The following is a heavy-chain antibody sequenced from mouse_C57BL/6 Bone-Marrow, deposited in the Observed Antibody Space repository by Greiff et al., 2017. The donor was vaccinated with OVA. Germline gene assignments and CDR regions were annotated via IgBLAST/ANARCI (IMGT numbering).Heavy chain of an antibody. CDR2: ISTYSGNA. J-gene: IGHJ2*01. CDR1: GYTFTDYA. D-gene: IGHD1-1*01. Sequence: VQLQQSGPELVRPGVSVKISCKGSGYTFTDYAMHWVKQSHAKSLEWIGVISTYSGNASYNQKFTVKATMTVDKSSSTAYMELARLTSEDSAIYYCARYYGSSYGNYLDYWGQGTTLTVSS. V-gene: IGHV1-67*01. CDR3: ARYYGSSYGNYLDY.